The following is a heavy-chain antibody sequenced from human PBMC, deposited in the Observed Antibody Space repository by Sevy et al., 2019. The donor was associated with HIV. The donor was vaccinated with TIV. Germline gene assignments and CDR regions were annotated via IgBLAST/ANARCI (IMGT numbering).Heavy chain of an antibody. CDR3: AKDRLLRPRPHSDF. CDR1: GFTFDDYA. J-gene: IGHJ4*02. V-gene: IGHV3-9*01. Sequence: GGSLRLSCAASGFTFDDYAMHWVRQAPGKGLEWVSGISWNSGIVKYGDSVKGRFTVSRDNAKNSLFLQMNSLRPEDTAFYYCAKDRLLRPRPHSDFWGQGTLVTVSS. CDR2: ISWNSGIV. D-gene: IGHD3-22*01.